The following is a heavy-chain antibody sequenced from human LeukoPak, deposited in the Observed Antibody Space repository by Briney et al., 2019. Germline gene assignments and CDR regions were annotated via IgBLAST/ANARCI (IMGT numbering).Heavy chain of an antibody. D-gene: IGHD4-17*01. CDR1: GFTFNNYA. CDR2: ISGGGETT. CDR3: ARDYAGYVGYFFFDY. V-gene: IGHV3-23*01. J-gene: IGHJ4*02. Sequence: PGGSLRLSCSVSGFTFNNYAINWVRQAPGKGLEWVSSISGGGETTYYADSAKGRFTISRDNSQNTFYLQMNSLRAEDTAVYYCARDYAGYVGYFFFDYWGQGTLVTVSS.